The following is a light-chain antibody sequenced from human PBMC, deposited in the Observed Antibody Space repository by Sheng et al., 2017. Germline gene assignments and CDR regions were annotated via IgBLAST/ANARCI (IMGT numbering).Light chain of an antibody. Sequence: SSELTQDPAVSVALGQTVRITCQGDSLRNHYASWYQQKPGQAPVLVMFGKNNRPLGIPDRFSGSNSGNTASLTITGTQAEDEADYYCNSRDSTGNHYVFGTGTKVTV. CDR1: SLRNHY. CDR3: NSRDSTGNHYV. J-gene: IGLJ1*01. CDR2: GKN. V-gene: IGLV3-19*01.